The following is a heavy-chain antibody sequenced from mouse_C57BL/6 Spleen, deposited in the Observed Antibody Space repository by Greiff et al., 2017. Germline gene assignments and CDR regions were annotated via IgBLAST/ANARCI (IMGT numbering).Heavy chain of an antibody. D-gene: IGHD1-1*01. CDR1: GYTFTGYW. CDR3: ARTLRGDYGSSYWYFDV. V-gene: IGHV1-9*01. J-gene: IGHJ1*03. CDR2: ILPGSGST. Sequence: QVQLQQSGAELMKPGASVKLSCKATGYTFTGYWIEWVKQRPGHGLEWIGEILPGSGSTNYNEKFKGKATFTADTSSNTAYMQLSSLTTEDSAIYYCARTLRGDYGSSYWYFDVWGTGTTVTVSS.